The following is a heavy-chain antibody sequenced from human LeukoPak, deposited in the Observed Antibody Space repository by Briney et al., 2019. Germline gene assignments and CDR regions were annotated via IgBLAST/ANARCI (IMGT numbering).Heavy chain of an antibody. CDR3: ARRRDETATAACYYHMDV. CDR2: IFPSGSI. V-gene: IGHV4-4*09. CDR1: RASIRRDY. Sequence: SETLSLTCTVSRASIRRDYSGDFRRRPGNGQEWIAYIFPSGSINFNPSLKSRVSISVDGSKNNFSLDLSSVTAADTAVYYCARRRDETATAACYYHMDVWGKGTTVIFSS. D-gene: IGHD2-21*02. J-gene: IGHJ6*03.